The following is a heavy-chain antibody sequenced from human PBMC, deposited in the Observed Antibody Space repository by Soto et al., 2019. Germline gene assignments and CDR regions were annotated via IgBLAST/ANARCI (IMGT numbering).Heavy chain of an antibody. CDR3: ARDKRDLRFLEWSYFFDY. D-gene: IGHD3-3*01. J-gene: IGHJ4*02. Sequence: QVQLVESGGGVVQPWRSLRLSCAASGFTFSSCAMHWVRQAPGKGLEWVALISYDGSNKYYADSVKCRVTISRDNSKNTLYLQMNSLRAEDTAVYYCARDKRDLRFLEWSYFFDYWGQGTLVTVSS. CDR2: ISYDGSNK. CDR1: GFTFSSCA. V-gene: IGHV3-30-3*01.